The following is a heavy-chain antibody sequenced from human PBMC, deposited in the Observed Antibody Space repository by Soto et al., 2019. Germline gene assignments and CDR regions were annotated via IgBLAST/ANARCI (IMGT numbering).Heavy chain of an antibody. V-gene: IGHV3-53*01. CDR1: GFTVSSNY. D-gene: IGHD3-3*01. CDR2: IYSGGST. J-gene: IGHJ4*01. CDR3: ARGMGITIFPWPPPFDY. Sequence: GGSLRLSCAASGFTVSSNYMSWVRQAPGKGLEWVSVIYSGGSTYYAECVKGRFTISRDNSKNTLYLQMPPLRAEDTAVYYCARGMGITIFPWPPPFDYWAQ.